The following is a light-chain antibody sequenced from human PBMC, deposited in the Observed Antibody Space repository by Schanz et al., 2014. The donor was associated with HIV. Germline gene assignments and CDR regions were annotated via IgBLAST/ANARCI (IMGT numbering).Light chain of an antibody. CDR3: QQYDSYPYT. V-gene: IGKV1-5*03. CDR2: KAS. CDR1: QSINSW. J-gene: IGKJ2*01. Sequence: DIQMTQSPSTLSASVGDRVTLTCRASQSINSWLAWYQQKPGKAPKLLIYKASTLESGVPSRFSGSGSGTEFTLTISSLQPDDFATYYCQQYDSYPYTFGQGTKLEI.